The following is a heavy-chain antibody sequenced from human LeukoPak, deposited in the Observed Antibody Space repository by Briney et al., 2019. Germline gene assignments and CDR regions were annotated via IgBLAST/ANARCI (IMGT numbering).Heavy chain of an antibody. CDR1: GFTFSDFT. Sequence: GGSLRLSCSASGFTFSDFTMRWLRQAPGKGLKWVSAITDPGEDAFYTEFVRGRFTISRDNYKDTLYLQMNSLRAEDTAVYYCAKRIYGWFQIDYWGQGTLVTVSS. J-gene: IGHJ4*02. D-gene: IGHD3-10*01. CDR2: ITDPGEDA. CDR3: AKRIYGWFQIDY. V-gene: IGHV3-23*01.